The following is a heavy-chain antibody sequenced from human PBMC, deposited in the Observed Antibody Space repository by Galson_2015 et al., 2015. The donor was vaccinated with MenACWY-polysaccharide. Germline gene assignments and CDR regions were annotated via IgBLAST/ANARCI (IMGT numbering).Heavy chain of an antibody. CDR1: GLTFRSSG. V-gene: IGHV3-53*01. CDR3: ARKFTYGLG. J-gene: IGHJ4*02. CDR2: IYSGGST. Sequence: TLRLSCAASGLTFRSSGMHWVRQASGKGLEWVSVIYSGGSTDYADSVKGRFFISRDNSKNTLYLQMNRLRAEDTAVYYCARKFTYGLGWGQGTLVTVSS. D-gene: IGHD3-10*01.